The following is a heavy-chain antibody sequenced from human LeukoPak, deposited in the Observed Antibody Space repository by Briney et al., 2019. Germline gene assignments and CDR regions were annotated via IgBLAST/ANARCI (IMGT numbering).Heavy chain of an antibody. J-gene: IGHJ5*02. CDR3: ARDALGYCSSTSCYPNWFDP. V-gene: IGHV4-4*07. Sequence: PSETLSLTCTVSGVSISSYYWSWLRQPAGKGLEWIGRIYTSGSTNYNPSLKSRVTMLVYKAKNHFSLELSTMTAADKAVYYCARDALGYCSSTSCYPNWFDPWGQGTLVTVSS. CDR2: IYTSGST. D-gene: IGHD2-2*01. CDR1: GVSISSYY.